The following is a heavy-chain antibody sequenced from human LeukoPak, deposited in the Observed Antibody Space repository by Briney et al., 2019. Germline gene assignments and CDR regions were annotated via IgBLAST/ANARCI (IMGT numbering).Heavy chain of an antibody. CDR2: IYTSGST. D-gene: IGHD5-18*01. CDR1: GGSISSYY. V-gene: IGHV4-4*09. J-gene: IGHJ4*02. CDR3: ASTRGYSYGSYYFDY. Sequence: SETLSLTCTVSGGSISSYYWSWIRQPPGKGLEWIGYIYTSGSTNYNPSLKSRVTISVDTSKNQFSLKLSSVTAADTAVYYCASTRGYSYGSYYFDYRGQGTLVTVSS.